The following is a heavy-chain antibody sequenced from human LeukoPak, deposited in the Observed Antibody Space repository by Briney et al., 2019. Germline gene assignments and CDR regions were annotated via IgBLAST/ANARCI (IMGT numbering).Heavy chain of an antibody. Sequence: ASVKVSCKASGYTFTGYYMHWVRQAPGQGLEWMGWINPNSGGTNYAQKFQGRVTMTRDTSISTAYMELSRLRSDDTAVCYCARSLGGYRGYDSDYWGQGTLVTVSS. D-gene: IGHD5-12*01. CDR1: GYTFTGYY. CDR2: INPNSGGT. J-gene: IGHJ4*02. V-gene: IGHV1-2*02. CDR3: ARSLGGYRGYDSDY.